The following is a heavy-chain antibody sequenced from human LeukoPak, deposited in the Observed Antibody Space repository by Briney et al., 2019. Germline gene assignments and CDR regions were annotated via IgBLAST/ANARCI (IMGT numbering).Heavy chain of an antibody. CDR1: GYSFTSYW. CDR3: ARPYGGNSRYMWFDP. CDR2: IYPGDSDT. V-gene: IGHV5-51*01. Sequence: GESLKISCKGSGYSFTSYWIGWVRQMPGKGLEWMGIIYPGDSDTRYSPSFQGQVTISADKSISTAYLQWSSLKASDTAMYYCARPYGGNSRYMWFDPWGQGTLVTVSS. D-gene: IGHD4-23*01. J-gene: IGHJ5*02.